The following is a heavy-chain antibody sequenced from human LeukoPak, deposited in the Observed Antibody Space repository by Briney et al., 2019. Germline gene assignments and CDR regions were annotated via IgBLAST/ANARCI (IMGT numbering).Heavy chain of an antibody. J-gene: IGHJ4*02. CDR1: GGSISTYY. Sequence: SETLSLTCTVSGGSISTYYWSWIRQPPGKGLEWIGYIHYSGSTNYNPSLKSRVTISVDTSKNQFSLKLSSVTAADTAVYYCVRGKDYYDTSGYPTFHYWGQGTLVTVSS. CDR2: IHYSGST. D-gene: IGHD3-22*01. V-gene: IGHV4-59*01. CDR3: VRGKDYYDTSGYPTFHY.